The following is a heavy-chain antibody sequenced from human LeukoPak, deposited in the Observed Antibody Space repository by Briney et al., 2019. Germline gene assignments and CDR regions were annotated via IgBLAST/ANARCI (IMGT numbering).Heavy chain of an antibody. Sequence: SGPTLVNPTETLTLTCTVSGFSLSNARMGVSWIRQPPGKALEWLAHIFSNDEKSYSTSLKSRLTISKDTSKSQVVLTMTNMDPVDTATYYSARFLVGATPYYFDYWGQGTLVTVSS. CDR1: GFSLSNARMG. D-gene: IGHD1-26*01. V-gene: IGHV2-26*01. CDR3: ARFLVGATPYYFDY. CDR2: IFSNDEK. J-gene: IGHJ4*02.